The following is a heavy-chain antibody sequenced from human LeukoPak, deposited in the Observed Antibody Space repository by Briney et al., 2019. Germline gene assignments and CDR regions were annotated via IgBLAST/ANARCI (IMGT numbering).Heavy chain of an antibody. CDR1: GGTFSSYA. CDR2: IIPIFGTA. Sequence: SVKVSCKASGGTFSSYAISWVRQAPGQGLEWMGGIIPIFGTANYAQKFQGRVTITADKSTSTAYMELSSLRSEDTAVYYCARDSSIAARPPYYYYYMDVWGKGTTATVSS. CDR3: ARDSSIAARPPYYYYYMDV. J-gene: IGHJ6*03. D-gene: IGHD6-6*01. V-gene: IGHV1-69*06.